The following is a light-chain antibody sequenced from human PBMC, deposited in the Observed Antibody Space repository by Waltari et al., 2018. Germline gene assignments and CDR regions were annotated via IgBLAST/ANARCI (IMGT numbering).Light chain of an antibody. V-gene: IGLV2-14*01. CDR2: DVS. CDR1: SRDIGFYNY. J-gene: IGLJ3*02. CDR3: NSYTGSSSWV. Sequence: QSALTQPTSVSGSPGQSITISCTGTSRDIGFYNYVSWYQQYPGKVPQLLIYDVSDRPSGVSSRFSGSKSGNTASLTISRLQADDEADYYCNSYTGSSSWVFGGGTKLTVL.